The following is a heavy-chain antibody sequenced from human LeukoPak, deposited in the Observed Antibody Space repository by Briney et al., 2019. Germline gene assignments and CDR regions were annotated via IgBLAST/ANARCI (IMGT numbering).Heavy chain of an antibody. V-gene: IGHV1-2*02. D-gene: IGHD3-22*01. CDR3: ARDFPYYYDSSGYPY. CDR1: GYTFTGYY. J-gene: IGHJ4*02. CDR2: INPNSGGT. Sequence: ASVKVSCKASGYTFTGYYMHWVRQAPGQGLEWMGWINPNSGGTNYAQKFQGRVTMTRDTSISTAYMELSRLRSDDTAAYYCARDFPYYYDSSGYPYWGQGTLVTVSS.